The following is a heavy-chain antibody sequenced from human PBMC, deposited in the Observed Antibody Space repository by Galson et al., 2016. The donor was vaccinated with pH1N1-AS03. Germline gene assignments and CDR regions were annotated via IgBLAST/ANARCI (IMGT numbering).Heavy chain of an antibody. D-gene: IGHD6-19*01. CDR3: AKVGIVISSGWYGRFDY. Sequence: SVKVSCKASGYSFINYAIHWVRQAPGQRLEWMGWLNSTSGNTEYSQKFQGRVTITRDTSASTASMELSSPRSEDTAVYYCAKVGIVISSGWYGRFDYWGQGTLVTVSS. V-gene: IGHV1-3*01. CDR2: LNSTSGNT. CDR1: GYSFINYA. J-gene: IGHJ4*02.